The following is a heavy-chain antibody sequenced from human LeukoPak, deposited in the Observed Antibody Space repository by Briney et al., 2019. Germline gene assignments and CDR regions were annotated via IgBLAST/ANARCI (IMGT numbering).Heavy chain of an antibody. CDR2: INTDGSGT. D-gene: IGHD5-18*01. V-gene: IGHV3-74*01. Sequence: GGSLRLSCAASGFTFSSNWMHWVRQGPGKGLVWVSRINTDGSGTSYADSVKGRFTFSRDNAKNRLYVQMNSLRAEDTAVYYCATGSGLWSPDYWGQGTLVTVSS. J-gene: IGHJ4*02. CDR3: ATGSGLWSPDY. CDR1: GFTFSSNW.